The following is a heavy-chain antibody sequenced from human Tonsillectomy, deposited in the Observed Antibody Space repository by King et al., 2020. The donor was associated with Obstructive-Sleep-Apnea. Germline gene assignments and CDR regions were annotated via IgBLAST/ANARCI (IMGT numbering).Heavy chain of an antibody. CDR3: ARGGHRGIWFDP. V-gene: IGHV4-31*03. J-gene: IGHJ5*02. CDR2: IYYSGST. D-gene: IGHD3-10*01. Sequence: VQLQESGPGLVKPSQTLSLTCTVSGGSISSGGYYWSWIRQHPGKGLEWIGNIYYSGSTYYNPSLKSRVTISVDTSKNQFSLKLSSVTAADTAVYYCARGGHRGIWFDPWGQGTLVTVSS. CDR1: GGSISSGGYY.